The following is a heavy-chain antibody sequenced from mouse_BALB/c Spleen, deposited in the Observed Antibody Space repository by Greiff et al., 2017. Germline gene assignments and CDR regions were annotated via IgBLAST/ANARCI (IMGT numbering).Heavy chain of an antibody. Sequence: DVKLVESGGGLVQPGGSRKLSCAASGFTFSSYGMSWVRQTPDKRLELVATINSNGGSTYYPDSVKGRFTISRDNAKNTLYLQMSSLKSEDTAMYYCARVGDYAWFAYWGQGTLVTVSA. V-gene: IGHV5-6-3*01. CDR3: ARVGDYAWFAY. CDR1: GFTFSSYG. CDR2: INSNGGST. J-gene: IGHJ3*01. D-gene: IGHD1-1*01.